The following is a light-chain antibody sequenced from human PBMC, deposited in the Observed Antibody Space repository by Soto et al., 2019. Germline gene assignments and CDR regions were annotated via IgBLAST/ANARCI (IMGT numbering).Light chain of an antibody. V-gene: IGLV2-14*01. J-gene: IGLJ1*01. CDR3: SSYTSGSTDV. Sequence: QSALTQPASVSGSPGQSITISCTGTSSDVGAYNYVSWYQQHPGKAPKLMIYDVSHRPSGVSNRFSGSKSGNTASLTISGLQAEDEADYYCSSYTSGSTDVFGTGTKVTVL. CDR1: SSDVGAYNY. CDR2: DVS.